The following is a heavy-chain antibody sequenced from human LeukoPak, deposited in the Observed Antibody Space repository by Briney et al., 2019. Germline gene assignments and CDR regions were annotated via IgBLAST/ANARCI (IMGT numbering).Heavy chain of an antibody. V-gene: IGHV4-4*07. CDR1: GGSISTHY. CDR2: IYTSGST. D-gene: IGHD6-13*01. Sequence: SETLSLTCTVFGGSISTHYWTWIRQPAGKGLEWIGRIYTSGSTNYNPSLKSRVTMSVDTSKNQFSLKLSSVTAADTAVYYCARGVYIAAAQYGYWGQGTLVTVSS. CDR3: ARGVYIAAAQYGY. J-gene: IGHJ4*02.